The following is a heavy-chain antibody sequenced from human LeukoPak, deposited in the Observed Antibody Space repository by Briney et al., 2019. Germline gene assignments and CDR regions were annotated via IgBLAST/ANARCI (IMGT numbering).Heavy chain of an antibody. CDR2: INPNNGGT. CDR1: EYTFTGYY. D-gene: IGHD1-26*01. Sequence: ASVKVSCKASEYTFTGYYMHWVRQAPGQGLEWTGRINPNNGGTNYAQKFQGRVTMTGDTSISTAYMELSSLRSDDTAVYYCTRESGSYHGNDFWGQGTLVTVSS. J-gene: IGHJ4*02. V-gene: IGHV1-2*06. CDR3: TRESGSYHGNDF.